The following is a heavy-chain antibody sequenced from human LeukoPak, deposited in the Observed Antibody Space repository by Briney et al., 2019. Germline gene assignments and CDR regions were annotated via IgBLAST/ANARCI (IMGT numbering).Heavy chain of an antibody. CDR3: ATERPGGYAFGSYQIDN. CDR1: GGSLSSYY. J-gene: IGHJ4*02. V-gene: IGHV4-59*01. D-gene: IGHD3-10*01. Sequence: SETLSLTCTVSGGSLSSYYCSWIRQPPGKGLEWIGYIYYSGSTNYNPSLKSRVTISLDKSKNQFSLKLSSVTAVDTAVYYCATERPGGYAFGSYQIDNWGQGTLVTVSS. CDR2: IYYSGST.